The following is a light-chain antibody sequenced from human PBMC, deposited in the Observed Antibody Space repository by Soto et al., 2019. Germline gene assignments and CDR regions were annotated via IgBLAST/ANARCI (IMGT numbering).Light chain of an antibody. CDR3: ASYAGTKLFV. V-gene: IGLV2-8*01. J-gene: IGLJ1*01. CDR1: GSDVGAYNY. CDR2: EVT. Sequence: QSVLTQPPSASGSPGQSVTISCTGTGSDVGAYNYVSWYRQYPGKAPKLVIFEVTKRPSGVPDRFSGSKSGSTASLTVSGLQADDEAEYYCASYAGTKLFVFGSGTKVTVL.